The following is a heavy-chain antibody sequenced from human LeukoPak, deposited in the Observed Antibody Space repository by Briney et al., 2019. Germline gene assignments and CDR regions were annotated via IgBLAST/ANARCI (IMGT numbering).Heavy chain of an antibody. CDR1: GGTFSSYA. D-gene: IGHD3-22*01. V-gene: IGHV1-69*05. CDR2: IIPIFGTA. J-gene: IGHJ3*02. CDR3: ARGPDYYDSSGYLKGSDGFDI. Sequence: SVKVSCKAFGGTFSSYAISWVRQAPGQGLEWMGGIIPIFGTANYAQKFQGRVTITTDESTSTAYMELSSLRSEDTAVYYCARGPDYYDSSGYLKGSDGFDIWGQGTMVTVSS.